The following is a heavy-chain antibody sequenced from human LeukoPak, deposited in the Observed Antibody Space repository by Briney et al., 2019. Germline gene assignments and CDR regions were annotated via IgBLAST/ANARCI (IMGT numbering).Heavy chain of an antibody. D-gene: IGHD4-17*01. Sequence: GGSLRLSCAASGFTFSSYGMHWVRQAPGKGLEWVAVISYDGSNKYYADSVKGRFTISRDNSKNTLYLQMNSLRAEDTAVYYCAKMDYGDYDGIWGQGTMVTVSS. CDR3: AKMDYGDYDGI. CDR2: ISYDGSNK. V-gene: IGHV3-30*18. CDR1: GFTFSSYG. J-gene: IGHJ3*02.